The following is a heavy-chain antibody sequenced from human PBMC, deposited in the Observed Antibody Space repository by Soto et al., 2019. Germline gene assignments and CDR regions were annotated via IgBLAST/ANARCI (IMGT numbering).Heavy chain of an antibody. J-gene: IGHJ6*02. CDR2: IWYDGSNK. CDR1: GFTFSNYG. CDR3: ASEYCSGGSCYYSGMDV. Sequence: QVQLVESGGGVVQPGRSLRLSCAASGFTFSNYGMHWVRQAPGKGLEWVAVIWYDGSNKYYAASVKGRFPISRDNSKNPLYLQMNSPRDEDTAVYYCASEYCSGGSCYYSGMDVWGQGTTVTVSS. V-gene: IGHV3-33*01. D-gene: IGHD2-15*01.